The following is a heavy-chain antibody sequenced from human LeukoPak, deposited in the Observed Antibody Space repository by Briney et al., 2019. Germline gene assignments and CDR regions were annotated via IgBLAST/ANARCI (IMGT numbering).Heavy chain of an antibody. J-gene: IGHJ3*02. V-gene: IGHV1-69*13. Sequence: ASVKVSCKASGGTFSSYAISWVRQAPGQGLEWMGGIIPIFGTANYAQKFQGRVTITADASTSTAYMELSSLRSEDTAVYYCARGVAGDAFDIWGQGTMVTVSS. D-gene: IGHD6-19*01. CDR2: IIPIFGTA. CDR3: ARGVAGDAFDI. CDR1: GGTFSSYA.